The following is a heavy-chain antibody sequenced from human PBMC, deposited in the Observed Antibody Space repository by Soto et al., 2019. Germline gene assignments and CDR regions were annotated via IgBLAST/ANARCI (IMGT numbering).Heavy chain of an antibody. CDR1: GFTFSAYG. D-gene: IGHD2-21*02. Sequence: QVQLVESGGGVVQPGRSLRLSCAASGFTFSAYGIHWVRQAPGKGLEWVATISFDSRDKLYVDSMNGRLTISRENSRNTVYLQMDSLRAEDTAVYHCARVCGGDCGNAFDVWGHGTVVAVSS. CDR3: ARVCGGDCGNAFDV. V-gene: IGHV3-33*05. CDR2: ISFDSRDK. J-gene: IGHJ3*01.